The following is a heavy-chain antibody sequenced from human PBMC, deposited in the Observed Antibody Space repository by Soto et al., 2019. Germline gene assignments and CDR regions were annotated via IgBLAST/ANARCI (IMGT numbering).Heavy chain of an antibody. CDR3: AKGWNDYGDYWIHDY. D-gene: IGHD4-17*01. J-gene: IGHJ4*02. Sequence: EVQLLESGGGLVQPGGSLRLSCAASGFTFSSYAMSWVRQAPGQGLEWVSDISGSGGSTYYADSSKGRFTISRDNSKNTLYLQMNSLRAEDTAVYYCAKGWNDYGDYWIHDYWGQGTLVTVSS. V-gene: IGHV3-23*01. CDR1: GFTFSSYA. CDR2: ISGSGGST.